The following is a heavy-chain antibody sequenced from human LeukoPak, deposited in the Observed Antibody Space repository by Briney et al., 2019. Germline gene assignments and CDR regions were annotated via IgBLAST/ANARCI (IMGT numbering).Heavy chain of an antibody. D-gene: IGHD3-3*01. Sequence: PSQALSLTCTVSGGSISSGGYYWSWIRQHPGKGLEWIGYIYYSGSTYYNPSLKSRVTISVDTSKNQFSLKLSSVTAADTAVYYCARGEDYDFRSGYYGGYYFDYWGQGTLVTVSS. CDR3: ARGEDYDFRSGYYGGYYFDY. CDR1: GGSISSGGYY. V-gene: IGHV4-31*03. CDR2: IYYSGST. J-gene: IGHJ4*02.